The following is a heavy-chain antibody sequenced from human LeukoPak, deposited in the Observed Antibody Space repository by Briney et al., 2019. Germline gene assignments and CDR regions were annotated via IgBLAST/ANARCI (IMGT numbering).Heavy chain of an antibody. Sequence: SETLSLTCTVSGGAIISDNFYWGWVRQPPGKGLEGVGSINYSGTTYYNPSLRSRVSISVDTSRTQFFLRLNSVTAADTAVYYCGRLFDSWGQGILVTVSS. CDR3: GRLFDS. CDR2: INYSGTT. V-gene: IGHV4-39*01. CDR1: GGAIISDNFY. J-gene: IGHJ4*02.